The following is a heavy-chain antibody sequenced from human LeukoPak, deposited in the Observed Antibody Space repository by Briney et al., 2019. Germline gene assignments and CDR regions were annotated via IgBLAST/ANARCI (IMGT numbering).Heavy chain of an antibody. J-gene: IGHJ4*02. CDR1: GFTFSSYG. CDR2: ISYDGSNK. D-gene: IGHD6-13*01. Sequence: QPGRSLRPSCAASGFTFSSYGMHWVRQAPGKGLEWVAVISYDGSNKYYADSVKGRFTISRDNSKNTLYLQMNSLRAEDTAVYYCAKDHSSRASLYYFDYWGQGTLVTVSS. CDR3: AKDHSSRASLYYFDY. V-gene: IGHV3-30*18.